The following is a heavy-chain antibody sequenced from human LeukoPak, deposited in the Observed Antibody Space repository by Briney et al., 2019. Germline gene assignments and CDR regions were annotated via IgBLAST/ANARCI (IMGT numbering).Heavy chain of an antibody. D-gene: IGHD2-2*01. V-gene: IGHV4-59*01. CDR2: IYYSGST. CDR1: GGSISNYY. Sequence: SETLSLTCTVSGGSISNYYWSWIRQPPGKGLEWIGYIYYSGSTNYNPSLKSRVTISVDTSKNQFSLKLSSVTAADTAVYYCARMRVPAAIFDYWGQGTLVTVSS. CDR3: ARMRVPAAIFDY. J-gene: IGHJ4*02.